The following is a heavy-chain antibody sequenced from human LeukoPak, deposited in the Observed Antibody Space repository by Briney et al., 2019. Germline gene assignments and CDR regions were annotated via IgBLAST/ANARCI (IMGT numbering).Heavy chain of an antibody. D-gene: IGHD6-13*01. J-gene: IGHJ4*02. V-gene: IGHV1-8*01. CDR2: MNPNSGNT. CDR3: ASALKRGSAGTLIDY. CDR1: GYTFTSHD. Sequence: ASVKVSCKASGYTFTSHDINWVRQATGQGLEWMGWMNPNSGNTGYAQKFQDRVTMTRNTSISTAYMELSSLESEDTAVYYYASALKRGSAGTLIDYWGQGTLVTVSS.